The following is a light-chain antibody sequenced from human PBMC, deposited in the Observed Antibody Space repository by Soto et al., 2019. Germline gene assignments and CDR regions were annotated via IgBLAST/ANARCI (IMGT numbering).Light chain of an antibody. CDR1: QSVTGSY. Sequence: EIVLTQSPGTLSLSPGERATLSCRASQSVTGSYLAWYQQKPGQAPRLLIYGASSRATGIPDRFSGSGSGTDFTLTISRLEPEDLAVYYCQQYGSSPPITFGQGTRLEIK. V-gene: IGKV3-20*01. J-gene: IGKJ5*01. CDR3: QQYGSSPPIT. CDR2: GAS.